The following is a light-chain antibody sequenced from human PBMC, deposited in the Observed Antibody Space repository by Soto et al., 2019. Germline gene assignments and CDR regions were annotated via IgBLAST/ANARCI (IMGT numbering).Light chain of an antibody. CDR2: GVR. CDR3: SLFTTTTSYI. J-gene: IGLJ1*01. Sequence: QSVLTQPTSVSVSRGQSINIYCTGNSNDIGAFDYVSWYQQHPGKAPRLLIHGVRNRPPGISSRFSGSKSSLTASLTISGLRAEDEADYYCSLFTTTTSYIFGPSPKVTVL. CDR1: SNDIGAFDY. V-gene: IGLV2-14*01.